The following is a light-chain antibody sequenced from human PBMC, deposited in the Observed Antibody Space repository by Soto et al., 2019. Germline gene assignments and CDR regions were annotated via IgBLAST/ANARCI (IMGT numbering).Light chain of an antibody. CDR3: QQYGSSPPYT. CDR1: QSVSNNY. Sequence: EVALTQSPGTLSLSPGERATLSCRASQSVSNNYLAWYQQKPGQSPKLLIFGSSDRATGIPDRFSGSGSGTDFTLTISSLEPEDFAVYYCQQYGSSPPYTFGQGTKLEIK. V-gene: IGKV3-20*01. J-gene: IGKJ2*01. CDR2: GSS.